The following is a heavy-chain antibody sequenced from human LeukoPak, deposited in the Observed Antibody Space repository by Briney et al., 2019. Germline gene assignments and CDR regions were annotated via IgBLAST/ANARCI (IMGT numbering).Heavy chain of an antibody. CDR1: GYKFTDYY. Sequence: ASVKVSCKASGYKFTDYYMHWVRQAPGQGLEWMGWINPNSGGTYYPQNFQGRVTMTRDTSISTAYMELSRLKSDDTAVYYCARDYYGSAMAFDIWGQGTLVTVSS. V-gene: IGHV1-2*02. CDR3: ARDYYGSAMAFDI. J-gene: IGHJ3*02. D-gene: IGHD3-10*01. CDR2: INPNSGGT.